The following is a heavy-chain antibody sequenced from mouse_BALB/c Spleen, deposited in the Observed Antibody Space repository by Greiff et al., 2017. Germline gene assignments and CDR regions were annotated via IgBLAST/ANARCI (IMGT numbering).Heavy chain of an antibody. CDR2: IRNKANGYTT. CDR1: GFTFTDYY. D-gene: IGHD4-1*01. J-gene: IGHJ2*01. Sequence: EVQVVESGGGLVQPGGSLRLSCATSGFTFTDYYMSWVRQPPGKALEWLGFIRNKANGYTTEYSASVKGRFTISRDNSQSILYLQMNTLRAEDSATYYCARDITGNFDYWGQGTTLTVSS. V-gene: IGHV7-3*02. CDR3: ARDITGNFDY.